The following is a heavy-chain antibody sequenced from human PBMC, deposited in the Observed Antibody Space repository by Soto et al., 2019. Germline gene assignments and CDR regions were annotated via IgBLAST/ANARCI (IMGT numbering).Heavy chain of an antibody. CDR3: ARGFRFGTSYPMDY. V-gene: IGHV3-74*01. D-gene: IGHD2-2*01. J-gene: IGHJ4*02. Sequence: PGGSLRLSCAASGFTFSFYWMFWVRQAPGKGLVWVSHVTSDGSSINYADSVKGRFTISRDNTKNTLYLQMDSLTVEDTAVYYCARGFRFGTSYPMDYWGQGTLVTVSS. CDR1: GFTFSFYW. CDR2: VTSDGSSI.